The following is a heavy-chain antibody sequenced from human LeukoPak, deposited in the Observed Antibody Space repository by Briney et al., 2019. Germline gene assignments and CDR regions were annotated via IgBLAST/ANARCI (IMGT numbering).Heavy chain of an antibody. D-gene: IGHD6-19*01. V-gene: IGHV3-23*01. CDR3: VKRAVAGTYYFDY. J-gene: IGHJ4*02. CDR1: GFTFNSDA. CDR2: ISASGASP. Sequence: GGSLRLSCTASGFTFNSDAMSWVRQAPGKGLEWVSIISASGASPYYADSVKGRFTTSRDNSKNTLYLQMNSLRAEDTAVYYCVKRAVAGTYYFDYWGQGTLVTVSS.